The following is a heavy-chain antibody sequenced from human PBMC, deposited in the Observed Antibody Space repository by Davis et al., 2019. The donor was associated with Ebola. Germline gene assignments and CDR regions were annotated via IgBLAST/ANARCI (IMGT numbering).Heavy chain of an antibody. CDR2: ISYDGSNK. D-gene: IGHD3-22*01. Sequence: GESLKISCAASGFTFCSYGMHWVRQAPGKGLEWVAVISYDGSNKYYADSVKGRFTISRDNSKNTLYLQMNSLRAEDTAVYYCAKVSVVVVIYWAFDIWGQGTMVTVSS. J-gene: IGHJ3*02. CDR3: AKVSVVVVIYWAFDI. V-gene: IGHV3-30*18. CDR1: GFTFCSYG.